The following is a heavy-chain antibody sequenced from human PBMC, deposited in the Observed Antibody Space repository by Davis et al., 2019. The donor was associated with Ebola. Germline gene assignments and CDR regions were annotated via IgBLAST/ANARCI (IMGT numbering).Heavy chain of an antibody. CDR2: LGLSGDT. CDR1: GFVLSSYV. D-gene: IGHD3-16*02. Sequence: GESLKISCAASGFVLSSYVMSWVRRAPGKGLEWVSTLGLSGDTYYADSVKGRFTISRDNSMNTLHLQMNSLRVEDTAIYYCARGGYTSDFDYWGQGTLVTVSS. CDR3: ARGGYTSDFDY. J-gene: IGHJ4*02. V-gene: IGHV3-23*01.